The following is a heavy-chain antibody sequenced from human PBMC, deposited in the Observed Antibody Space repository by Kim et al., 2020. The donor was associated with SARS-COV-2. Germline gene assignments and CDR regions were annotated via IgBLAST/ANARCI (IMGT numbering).Heavy chain of an antibody. CDR2: ISYDGSNK. CDR3: AKDRVEMATGGDFDY. Sequence: GGSLRLSCAASGFTFSSYGMHWVRQAPGKGLEWVAVISYDGSNKYYADSVKGRFTISRDNSKNTLYLQMNSLRAEDTAVYYCAKDRVEMATGGDFDYWG. J-gene: IGHJ4*01. D-gene: IGHD5-12*01. CDR1: GFTFSSYG. V-gene: IGHV3-30*18.